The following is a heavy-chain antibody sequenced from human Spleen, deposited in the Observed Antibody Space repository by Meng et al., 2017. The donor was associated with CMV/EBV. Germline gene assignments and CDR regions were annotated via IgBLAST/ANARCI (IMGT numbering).Heavy chain of an antibody. Sequence: SGGSVSSSNWWTWVRQPPAKGLEWIGEIYHSGSTNYNPSLKSRVTISVDKSKNHFSLRLSSVTAADTAVYYCARERVTMIANWIDPWGQGTLVTVSS. CDR1: GGSVSSSNW. D-gene: IGHD3-22*01. V-gene: IGHV4-4*02. CDR2: IYHSGST. CDR3: ARERVTMIANWIDP. J-gene: IGHJ5*02.